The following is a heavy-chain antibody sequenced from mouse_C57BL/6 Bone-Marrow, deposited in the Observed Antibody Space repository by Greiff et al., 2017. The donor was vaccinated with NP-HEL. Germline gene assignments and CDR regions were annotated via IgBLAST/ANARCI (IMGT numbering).Heavy chain of an antibody. Sequence: DVKLVESGGGLVQPKGSLKLSCAASGFTFNTYAMHWVRQAPGTGLACVARIRSKSSNYATYYADSVNDRFTISRDDSQSMLYLQMNNLKTEDTAMYYCVRDLWALFAYWGQGTLVTVSA. V-gene: IGHV10-3*01. D-gene: IGHD6-2*01. CDR1: GFTFNTYA. CDR2: IRSKSSNYAT. CDR3: VRDLWALFAY. J-gene: IGHJ3*01.